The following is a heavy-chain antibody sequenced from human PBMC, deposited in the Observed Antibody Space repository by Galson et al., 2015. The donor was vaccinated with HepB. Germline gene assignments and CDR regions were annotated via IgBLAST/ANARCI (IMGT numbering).Heavy chain of an antibody. CDR2: VYYSGVT. J-gene: IGHJ6*02. Sequence: ETLSLTCSVSGASTSSGSYYWNWVRQSPGKGLEWIGSVYYSGVTYYNPSLKSRVTISVDTSKNQFSLRVSSVTAADTAMYYCARALGGSYFYGMDVWGQGTTVTVSS. CDR3: ARALGGSYFYGMDV. V-gene: IGHV4-39*01. D-gene: IGHD3-16*02. CDR1: GASTSSGSYY.